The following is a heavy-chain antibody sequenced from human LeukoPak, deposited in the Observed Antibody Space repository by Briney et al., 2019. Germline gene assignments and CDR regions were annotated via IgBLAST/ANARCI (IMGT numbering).Heavy chain of an antibody. J-gene: IGHJ4*02. Sequence: GGSLRLSCAASGFTSSSYWMTWVRQAPGRGLEWVSYISSASGSIYYADSVKGRFTISRDNAKNSLFLQMNSLRAEDTAVYYCARLPAYCSSTSCYYDYWGQGTLVTVSS. CDR2: ISSASGSI. D-gene: IGHD2-2*01. CDR1: GFTSSSYW. CDR3: ARLPAYCSSTSCYYDY. V-gene: IGHV3-48*04.